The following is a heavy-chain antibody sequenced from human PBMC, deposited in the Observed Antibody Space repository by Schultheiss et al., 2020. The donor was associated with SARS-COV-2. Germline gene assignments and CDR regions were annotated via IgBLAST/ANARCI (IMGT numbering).Heavy chain of an antibody. CDR2: ISGSGGRT. Sequence: GGSLRLSCAASGFTFSDYYMSWIRQAPGKGLECISVISGSGGRTYYADSVKGRFTISRDNSKNTLYLQMNSLRAEDTTVYYCASSRRPYYYYGMDVWGQGTTVTVSS. CDR3: ASSRRPYYYYGMDV. J-gene: IGHJ6*02. CDR1: GFTFSDYY. V-gene: IGHV3-23*01. D-gene: IGHD2-2*01.